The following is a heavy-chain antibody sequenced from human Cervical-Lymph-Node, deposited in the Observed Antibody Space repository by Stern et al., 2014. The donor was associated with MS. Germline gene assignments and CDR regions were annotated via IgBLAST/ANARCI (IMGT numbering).Heavy chain of an antibody. CDR1: GYTFTGYY. CDR3: ARERALIVGAPTGFDY. Sequence: QVQLEQFGAAVKRPGASVKASCKASGYTFTGYYIHWVRQAPGQGLEWIRRINPNSGGTNYAQTFQGEVTMPRATSIRTAYMEISRLRSDDTAVYYCARERALIVGAPTGFDYWGQGTLVTVSS. J-gene: IGHJ4*02. D-gene: IGHD1-26*01. CDR2: INPNSGGT. V-gene: IGHV1-2*06.